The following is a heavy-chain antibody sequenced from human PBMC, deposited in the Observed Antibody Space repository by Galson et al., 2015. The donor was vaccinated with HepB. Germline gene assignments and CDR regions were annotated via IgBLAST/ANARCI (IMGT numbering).Heavy chain of an antibody. Sequence: SLRLSCAASGFTFSDYYMRWVRQAPGKGLEWVSYISSSGSNIYYADSVKGRFTITRDNAKNTLYLQMNSLRAEDTAVYYCARGRDRWSGLLNRSEDFQLWGQGTLVTVSS. V-gene: IGHV3-11*01. CDR2: ISSSGSNI. CDR3: ARGRDRWSGLLNRSEDFQL. J-gene: IGHJ1*01. CDR1: GFTFSDYY. D-gene: IGHD3-3*01.